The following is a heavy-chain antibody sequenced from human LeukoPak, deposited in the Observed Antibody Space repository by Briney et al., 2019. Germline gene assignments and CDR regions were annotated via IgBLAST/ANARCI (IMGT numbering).Heavy chain of an antibody. D-gene: IGHD3-3*01. Sequence: GGSLRLSCAASGFTFSSYEMHWVRQAPGKGLEWVSSISRGGSPIYYADSVRGRFTTSRDNAKKSLFLQMNSLRAEDTALYYCGRAYDFSRHWGQGTLVTVSS. J-gene: IGHJ4*02. CDR3: GRAYDFSRH. CDR1: GFTFSSYE. CDR2: ISRGGSPI. V-gene: IGHV3-48*03.